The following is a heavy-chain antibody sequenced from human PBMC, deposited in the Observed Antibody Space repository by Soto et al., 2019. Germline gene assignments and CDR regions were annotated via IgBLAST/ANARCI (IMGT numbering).Heavy chain of an antibody. V-gene: IGHV1-18*01. CDR3: ARDLVYYGSGSCDY. D-gene: IGHD3-10*01. CDR1: GYTFTSYC. J-gene: IGHJ4*02. CDR2: ISAYNGNT. Sequence: ASVKVSCKASGYTFTSYCISWVRQAPGQGLEWMGWISAYNGNTNYAQKLQGRVTMTTDTSTSTAYMELRSLRSDDTAVYYCARDLVYYGSGSCDYWGQGTLVTVSS.